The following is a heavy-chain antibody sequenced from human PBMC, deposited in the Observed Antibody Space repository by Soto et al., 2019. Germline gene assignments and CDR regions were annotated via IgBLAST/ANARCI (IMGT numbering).Heavy chain of an antibody. V-gene: IGHV5-51*01. D-gene: IGHD3-10*01. CDR1: GYSFISYW. CDR2: IYPGDSDT. CDR3: ASLGSYGSGSHYYYYVMDV. Sequence: LGESLKISCKGSGYSFISYWIGWVRQMPGKGLEWMGIIYPGDSDTRYSPSFQGQVTISVDKSISTAYLQWSSLKASDTAMYYCASLGSYGSGSHYYYYVMDVWGQGTTVTVSS. J-gene: IGHJ6*02.